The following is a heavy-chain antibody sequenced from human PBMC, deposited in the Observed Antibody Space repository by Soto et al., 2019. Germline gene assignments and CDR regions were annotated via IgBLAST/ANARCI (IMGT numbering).Heavy chain of an antibody. Sequence: QVQLVESGGGVVQPGRSLRLSCASSGFTFSSYGMHWVRQAPGKGLEWVAVIWYDGSNKYYADSVKGRFTISRDNSKNTLYLQMNSLRAEDTAVYYCARDGEQWLDLIGYFQHWGQGTLVTVSS. J-gene: IGHJ1*01. D-gene: IGHD6-19*01. CDR3: ARDGEQWLDLIGYFQH. CDR2: IWYDGSNK. V-gene: IGHV3-33*01. CDR1: GFTFSSYG.